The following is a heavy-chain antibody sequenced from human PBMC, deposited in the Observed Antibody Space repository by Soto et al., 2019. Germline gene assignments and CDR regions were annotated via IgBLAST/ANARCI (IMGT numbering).Heavy chain of an antibody. Sequence: QVQLVQSGAEVKKPGASVKVSCKASGYTFTSYDINWVRQATGQGLEWMGWMTTNSWNTGYAQKFQGRVTMTRNTSIIKAYMVRRSVLSDDTAVDYCARGWAYDYGDYYVFDNWGQGTMVTGSS. CDR2: MTTNSWNT. CDR1: GYTFTSYD. D-gene: IGHD4-17*01. V-gene: IGHV1-8*02. CDR3: ARGWAYDYGDYYVFDN. J-gene: IGHJ3*02.